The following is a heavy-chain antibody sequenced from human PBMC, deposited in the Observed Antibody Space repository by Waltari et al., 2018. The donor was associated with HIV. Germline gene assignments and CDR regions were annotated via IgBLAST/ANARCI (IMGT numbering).Heavy chain of an antibody. V-gene: IGHV3-21*01. D-gene: IGHD2-2*01. CDR1: GLILGDHS. CDR3: ARDSRDTSWSLNWFDP. CDR2: ISSSGKFV. J-gene: IGHJ5*02. Sequence: EVQLVESGVGPVSWGGPRLLSCAASGLILGDHSMNWVRQAPGKGLEWVSSISSSGKFVYYADSVKGRFTISRDNAKNSLSLQMNSLRAEDTSVYYCARDSRDTSWSLNWFDPWGQGTLVTVSS.